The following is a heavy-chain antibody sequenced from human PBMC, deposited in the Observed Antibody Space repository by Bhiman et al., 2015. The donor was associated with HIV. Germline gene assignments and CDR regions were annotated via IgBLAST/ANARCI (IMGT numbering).Heavy chain of an antibody. CDR1: GFTFSNYE. V-gene: IGHV3-48*03. J-gene: IGHJ6*02. CDR3: LDV. CDR2: ISRSGTTE. Sequence: EVQLVESGGGLVQPGGSLGLSCSASGFTFSNYEMTWVRQAPGKGLECVAYISRSGTTEYYADSVKGRFTISRDNAKKSLYLQMDNLRDDDTAVYYGLDVWGQGP.